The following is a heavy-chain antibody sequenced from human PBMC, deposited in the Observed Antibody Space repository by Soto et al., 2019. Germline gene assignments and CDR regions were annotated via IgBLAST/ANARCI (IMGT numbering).Heavy chain of an antibody. CDR1: GGSFSGYY. CDR2: INHSGST. D-gene: IGHD3-3*01. Sequence: SETLSLTCAVYGGSFSGYYWSWTRQPPGKGLEWIGEINHSGSTNYNPSLKSRVTISVDTSKNQFSLKLSSVTAADTAVYYCARRPHYDFWSGYPYYGMDVWGQGTTVTVSS. J-gene: IGHJ6*02. CDR3: ARRPHYDFWSGYPYYGMDV. V-gene: IGHV4-34*01.